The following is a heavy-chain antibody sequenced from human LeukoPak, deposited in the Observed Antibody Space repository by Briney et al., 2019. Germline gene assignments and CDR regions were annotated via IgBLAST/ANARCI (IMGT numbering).Heavy chain of an antibody. CDR2: IRSKAYGGTT. Sequence: GGSLRLSCTASGFTFGDYAMSWVRQAPGKGLEWAGFIRSKAYGGTTEYAASVKGRFTISRDDSKSIAYLQMNSLKTEDTAVYYCTSSVRARSYYDFWSGLNWFDPWGQGTLVTVSS. CDR1: GFTFGDYA. D-gene: IGHD3-3*01. V-gene: IGHV3-49*04. J-gene: IGHJ5*02. CDR3: TSSVRARSYYDFWSGLNWFDP.